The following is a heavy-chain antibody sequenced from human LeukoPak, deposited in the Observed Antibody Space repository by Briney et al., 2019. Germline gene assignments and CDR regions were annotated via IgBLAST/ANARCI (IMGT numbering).Heavy chain of an antibody. J-gene: IGHJ3*02. V-gene: IGHV4-59*01. D-gene: IGHD5-18*01. CDR2: IYYSGST. Sequence: SETLSLTCTVSGGSISSYYWSWIRQPPGKGLEWIGYIYYSGSTNCNPSLKSRVTISVDTSKNQFSLKLSSVTAADTAVYYRARDIPGYSYGSAFDIWGQGTMVTVSS. CDR3: ARDIPGYSYGSAFDI. CDR1: GGSISSYY.